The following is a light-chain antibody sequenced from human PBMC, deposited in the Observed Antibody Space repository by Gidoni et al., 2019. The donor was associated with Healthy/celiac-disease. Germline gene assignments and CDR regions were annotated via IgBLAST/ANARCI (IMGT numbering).Light chain of an antibody. Sequence: EVASPPSPGTLSLSPGERATLSCRASQSVSSSYLAWYQQKPGQAPRLLIYGASSRATGIPDRFSGSGSGTDFTLTISRLEPEDFAVYYCQQYGSSPPRYTFGQGTKLEIK. CDR2: GAS. CDR1: QSVSSSY. CDR3: QQYGSSPPRYT. V-gene: IGKV3-20*01. J-gene: IGKJ2*01.